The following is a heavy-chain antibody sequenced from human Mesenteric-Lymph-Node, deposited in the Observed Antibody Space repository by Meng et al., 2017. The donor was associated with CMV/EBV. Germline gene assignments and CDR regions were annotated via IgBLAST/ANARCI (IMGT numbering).Heavy chain of an antibody. D-gene: IGHD2-2*02. CDR2: IYYSGST. J-gene: IGHJ5*02. CDR1: GGSFSGYY. V-gene: IGHV4-34*01. CDR3: AIYHANFQFDP. Sequence: SQTLSLTCAVYGGSFSGYYWSWIRQPPGKGLEWIGSIYYSGSTYYNPSLKSRVTISVDTSKNQFSLKLSSVTAADTAVYYCAIYHANFQFDPWGQGTLVTVSS.